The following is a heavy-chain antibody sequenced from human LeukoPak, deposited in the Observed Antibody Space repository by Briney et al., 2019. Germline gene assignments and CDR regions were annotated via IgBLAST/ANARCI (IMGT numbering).Heavy chain of an antibody. V-gene: IGHV5-51*01. CDR2: IYPGDSDT. J-gene: IGHJ5*02. Sequence: PGASLKISCKGSGSSFTSYWIGWGRQMPGKGLEWMGIIYPGDSDTRYSPSFQGQVTISADKSISTAYLQWSSLKASDTAMYYCARRDSSGWYWFDPWGQGTLVTVSS. CDR3: ARRDSSGWYWFDP. D-gene: IGHD6-19*01. CDR1: GSSFTSYW.